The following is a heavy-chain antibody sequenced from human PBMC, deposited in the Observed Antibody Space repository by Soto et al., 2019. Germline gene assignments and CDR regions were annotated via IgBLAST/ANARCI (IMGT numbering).Heavy chain of an antibody. CDR2: ISYDGSNK. D-gene: IGHD3-9*01. J-gene: IGHJ4*02. V-gene: IGHV3-30-3*01. CDR1: GFTFSSYA. Sequence: PGGSLSLSCAASGFTFSSYAMHWVRQAPGKGLEWVAVISYDGSNKYYADSVKGRFTISRDNSKNTLYLQMNSLRAEDTAVYYCARDGVLRYFDWLFRVLDYWGQGTLVTVSS. CDR3: ARDGVLRYFDWLFRVLDY.